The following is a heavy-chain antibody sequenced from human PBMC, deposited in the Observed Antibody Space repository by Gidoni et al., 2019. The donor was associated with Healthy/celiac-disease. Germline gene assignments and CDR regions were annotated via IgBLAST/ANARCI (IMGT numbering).Heavy chain of an antibody. CDR3: AKGGRYYYGSGSYYGS. CDR1: GFTFTSYA. Sequence: EVQLLESGGGLVQPGGSLRLSCAASGFTFTSYAMSWVRQAPGKGLGWVSAISGSGGSTYYADSVKGRFTISRDNSKNTLYLQMNSLRAEDTAVYYCAKGGRYYYGSGSYYGSWGQGTLVTVSS. CDR2: ISGSGGST. D-gene: IGHD3-10*01. J-gene: IGHJ5*02. V-gene: IGHV3-23*01.